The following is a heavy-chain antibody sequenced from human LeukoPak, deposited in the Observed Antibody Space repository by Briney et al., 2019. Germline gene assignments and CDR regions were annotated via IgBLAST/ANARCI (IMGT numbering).Heavy chain of an antibody. CDR1: GYTFSNFG. CDR3: ARGLARTGEFDY. V-gene: IGHV1-69*13. J-gene: IGHJ4*02. D-gene: IGHD7-27*01. Sequence: SVRVSCKASGYTFSNFGISWVRQAPGQGLEWMGGIIPIFGTANYAQKFQGRVTITADESTSTAYMELSSLRSEDTAVYYCARGLARTGEFDYWGQGTLVTVSS. CDR2: IIPIFGTA.